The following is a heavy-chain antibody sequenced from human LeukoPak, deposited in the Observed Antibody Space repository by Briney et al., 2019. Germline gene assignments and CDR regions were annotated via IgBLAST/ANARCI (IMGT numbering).Heavy chain of an antibody. CDR1: GGSFSGYY. D-gene: IGHD3-10*01. Sequence: SETLSLTCAVYGGSFSGYYWSWIRQPPGKGLEWIGEINHSGSTNYNPSLKSRVTISVDTSKNQFSLKLSSVTAADTAVYYGARVFYGHFDYWGQGTLVTVSS. J-gene: IGHJ4*02. CDR2: INHSGST. CDR3: ARVFYGHFDY. V-gene: IGHV4-34*01.